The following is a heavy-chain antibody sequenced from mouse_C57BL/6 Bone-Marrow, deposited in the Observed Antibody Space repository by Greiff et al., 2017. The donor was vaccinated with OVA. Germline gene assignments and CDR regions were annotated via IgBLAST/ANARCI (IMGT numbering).Heavy chain of an antibody. CDR1: GFNIKDDY. V-gene: IGHV14-4*01. Sequence: VHVKQSGAELVRPGASVKLSCTASGFNIKDDYMHWVKQRPEQGLEWIGWIDPENGDTEYASKFQGKATITADTSSNTAYLQLSSLTSEDTAVYYCTPLVGDYWGQGTTLTVSS. CDR2: IDPENGDT. CDR3: TPLVGDY. J-gene: IGHJ2*01. D-gene: IGHD2-10*02.